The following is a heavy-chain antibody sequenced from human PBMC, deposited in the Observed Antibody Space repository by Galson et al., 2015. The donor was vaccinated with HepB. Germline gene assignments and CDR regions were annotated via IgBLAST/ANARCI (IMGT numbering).Heavy chain of an antibody. J-gene: IGHJ6*03. Sequence: SVKVSCKASGGTFSSYAISWVRQAPGQGLEWMGGIIPIFGTANYAQKFQGRVTITADESTSTAYMELSSLRSEDTAVYYCARISGYDLTNYYYYMDVWGKGTTVTVSS. D-gene: IGHD5-12*01. CDR2: IIPIFGTA. CDR1: GGTFSSYA. CDR3: ARISGYDLTNYYYYMDV. V-gene: IGHV1-69*13.